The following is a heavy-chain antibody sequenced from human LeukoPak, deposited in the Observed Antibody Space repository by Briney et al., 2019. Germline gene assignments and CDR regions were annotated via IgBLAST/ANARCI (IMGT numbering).Heavy chain of an antibody. J-gene: IGHJ4*02. D-gene: IGHD6-13*01. CDR2: INPDNGDT. CDR1: GYTFTDYY. CDR3: ARTLYIAAAPGGFDY. V-gene: IGHV1-2*02. Sequence: ASVKVSCKASGYTFTDYYMHWVRQAPGQGLEWMGWINPDNGDTNYAQQFQGRVTMTRDTSISTAYMELSRLRSDDSAVYYCARTLYIAAAPGGFDYWGQGTLVAVSS.